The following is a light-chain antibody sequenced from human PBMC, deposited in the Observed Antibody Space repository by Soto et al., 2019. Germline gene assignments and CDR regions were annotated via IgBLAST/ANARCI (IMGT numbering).Light chain of an antibody. CDR3: QVWDSSTVV. CDR2: RDD. V-gene: IGLV3-9*01. J-gene: IGLJ3*02. CDR1: NIGSKS. Sequence: SYELTQPLSVSVALGQTARITCGGNNIGSKSVHWYQQKPGQAPVLVIYRDDNGPSGIPERFSGSNSGNTATLTISRAQAGDEADYYCQVWDSSTVVFGGGTKLTVL.